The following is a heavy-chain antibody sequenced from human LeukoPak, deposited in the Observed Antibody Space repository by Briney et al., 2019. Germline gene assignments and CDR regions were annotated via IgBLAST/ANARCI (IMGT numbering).Heavy chain of an antibody. D-gene: IGHD3-9*01. J-gene: IGHJ6*02. CDR2: ISGSSSTI. CDR1: GFTFSSYS. V-gene: IGHV3-48*01. CDR3: ARLTGYYYGMDV. Sequence: GGSLRLSCAASGFTFSSYSINWVRQAPGKGLEWVSYISGSSSTIYYADSVKGRFTISRDNAKNSPYLQMNSLRAEDTAMYYCARLTGYYYGMDVWGQGTTVTVFS.